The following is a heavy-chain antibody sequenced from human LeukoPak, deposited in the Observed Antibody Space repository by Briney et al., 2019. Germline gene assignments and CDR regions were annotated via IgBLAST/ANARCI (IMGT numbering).Heavy chain of an antibody. CDR2: ISSSSSYI. CDR1: GFTFSSYS. CDR3: ARDSDTAMVTGYYYYMDV. D-gene: IGHD5-18*01. Sequence: GGSLRLSCAASGFTFSSYSMNWVRQAPGKGLEWVSSISSSSSYIYYADSVKGRFTISRDNAKNSLYLQMNSLRAEDTAVYYCARDSDTAMVTGYYYYMDVWGKGTTVTVSS. V-gene: IGHV3-21*01. J-gene: IGHJ6*03.